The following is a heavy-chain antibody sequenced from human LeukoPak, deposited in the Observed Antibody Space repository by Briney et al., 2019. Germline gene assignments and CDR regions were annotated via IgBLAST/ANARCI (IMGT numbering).Heavy chain of an antibody. CDR2: INPNSGGT. CDR1: GYTFTGYY. J-gene: IGHJ3*02. Sequence: ASVKVSCKASGYTFTGYYMHWVRQAPGQGLEWMGWINPNSGGTNYAQKFQGRVTMNRDTSISTAYMELSRLRSDDTAVYYCARIAVARSAFDIWGQGTMVTVSS. CDR3: ARIAVARSAFDI. V-gene: IGHV1-2*02. D-gene: IGHD6-19*01.